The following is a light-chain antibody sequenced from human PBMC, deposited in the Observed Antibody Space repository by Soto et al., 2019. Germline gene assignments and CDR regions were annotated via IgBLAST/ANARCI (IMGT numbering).Light chain of an antibody. CDR2: AAS. CDR1: QGISNY. CDR3: HQYNSAPLT. J-gene: IGKJ4*01. Sequence: DIQMTQSPSSLSSSVGDIVTITCRACQGISNYLAWYQQKPVKVPKLLFCAASTLQSGVPSRFSGSGSGTEFTLTLSSLQPEDVATYYCHQYNSAPLTLGGWTKVEIK. V-gene: IGKV1-27*01.